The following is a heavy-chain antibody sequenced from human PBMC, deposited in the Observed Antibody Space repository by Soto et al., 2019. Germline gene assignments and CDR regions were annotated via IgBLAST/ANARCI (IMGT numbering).Heavy chain of an antibody. J-gene: IGHJ6*03. V-gene: IGHV3-23*01. Sequence: GGSLRLSCAASGFTFSSYAMSWVRQAPGKGLEWVSAISGSGGSTYYADSVKGRFTISRDNSKNTLYLQMNSLRAEDTAVYYCAKDVYCSSTSCSPAHRYYYYMDVWGKGTTVTVSS. CDR1: GFTFSSYA. CDR3: AKDVYCSSTSCSPAHRYYYYMDV. D-gene: IGHD2-2*01. CDR2: ISGSGGST.